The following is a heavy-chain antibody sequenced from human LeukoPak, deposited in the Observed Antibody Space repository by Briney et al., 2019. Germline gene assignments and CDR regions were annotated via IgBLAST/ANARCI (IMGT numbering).Heavy chain of an antibody. CDR2: IKQVGSEK. V-gene: IGHV3-7*01. CDR1: GFTFTSYW. D-gene: IGHD2-2*01. CDR3: ARDQLNIVVVPAAETYYYYYGMDV. Sequence: GGSLRLSCAASGFTFTSYWMSWVRQATGKGREWVANIKQVGSEKYYVDSVKGRFTISRDNPKNSLYLQMNSLRADDTAVYYCARDQLNIVVVPAAETYYYYYGMDVCGQGTTVTASS. J-gene: IGHJ6*02.